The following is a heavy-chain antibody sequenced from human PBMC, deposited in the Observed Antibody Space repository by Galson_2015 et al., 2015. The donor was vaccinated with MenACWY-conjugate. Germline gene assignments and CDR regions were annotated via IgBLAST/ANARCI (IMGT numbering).Heavy chain of an antibody. Sequence: ETLSLTCTVSDDSIRTNYWSWIRQPPGKGLEWIGYICSSGRTNYNPSLKNRVTMSMDTSNKQLSLSLTSVTAADTAVYYCARHCHCDSGRYYSQFDFWGQGTLVTVSS. CDR2: ICSSGRT. CDR1: DDSIRTNY. J-gene: IGHJ4*02. V-gene: IGHV4-59*08. CDR3: ARHCHCDSGRYYSQFDF. D-gene: IGHD3-22*01.